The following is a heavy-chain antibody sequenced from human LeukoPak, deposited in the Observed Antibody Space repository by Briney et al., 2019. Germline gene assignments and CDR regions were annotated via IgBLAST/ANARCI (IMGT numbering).Heavy chain of an antibody. Sequence: GGSLRLSCAASGFTFSSYSMNWVRQAPGKGLEWVSAISGSGGSTYYADSVKGRFTISRDNSKNTLYLQMNSLRAEDTAVYYCAKEIKTYDSSGYHNYFDYWGQGTLVTVSS. CDR2: ISGSGGST. V-gene: IGHV3-23*01. CDR3: AKEIKTYDSSGYHNYFDY. D-gene: IGHD3-22*01. CDR1: GFTFSSYS. J-gene: IGHJ4*02.